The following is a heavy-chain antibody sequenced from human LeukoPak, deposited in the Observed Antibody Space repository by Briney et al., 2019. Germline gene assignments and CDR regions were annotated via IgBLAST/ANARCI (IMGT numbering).Heavy chain of an antibody. CDR1: GFTFSDYY. J-gene: IGHJ5*02. CDR3: ARVSTAPSSMVRGNWFDP. D-gene: IGHD3-10*01. CDR2: ISSSGSTI. Sequence: GGSLRLSCAASGFTFSDYYMSWIRQAPGKGLEWVSYISSSGSTIYYADSVKGRFTISRDNAKNSLYLQMNSLRAEDTAVYYCARVSTAPSSMVRGNWFDPWGQGTLVTASS. V-gene: IGHV3-11*01.